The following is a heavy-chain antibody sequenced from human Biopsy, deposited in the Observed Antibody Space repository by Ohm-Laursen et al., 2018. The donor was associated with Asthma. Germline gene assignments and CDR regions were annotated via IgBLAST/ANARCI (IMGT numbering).Heavy chain of an antibody. Sequence: SLRLSCTAPGSTFSSYSMNWVRQAPGKGLEWVSSISSSSSYIYYADSVKGRFTISRDNAKNSLYLQMNSLRAEDTAVYYCARDGTDMNEAMPKDYWGQGTLVTVSS. CDR1: GSTFSSYS. CDR2: ISSSSSYI. V-gene: IGHV3-21*01. D-gene: IGHD2-2*01. J-gene: IGHJ4*02. CDR3: ARDGTDMNEAMPKDY.